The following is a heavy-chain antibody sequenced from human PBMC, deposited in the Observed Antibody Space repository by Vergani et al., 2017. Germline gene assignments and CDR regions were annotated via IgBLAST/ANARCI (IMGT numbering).Heavy chain of an antibody. CDR1: GGSISSSSYY. J-gene: IGHJ4*02. Sequence: QLQLQESGPGLVKPSETLSLTCTVSGGSISSSSYYWGWIRQPPGKGLEWIGSIYTSGSTNYNPSLKSRVTMSVDTSKNQFSLKLSSVTAADTAVYYCARDDYGGNSGFDYWGQGTLVTVSS. D-gene: IGHD4-23*01. CDR2: IYTSGST. V-gene: IGHV4-39*07. CDR3: ARDDYGGNSGFDY.